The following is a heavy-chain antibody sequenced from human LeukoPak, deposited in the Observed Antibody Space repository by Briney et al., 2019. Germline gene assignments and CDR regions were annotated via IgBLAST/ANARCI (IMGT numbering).Heavy chain of an antibody. J-gene: IGHJ4*02. D-gene: IGHD3-9*01. CDR1: GYTFTTYG. CDR3: ATGTDYDILTGYHSFDY. V-gene: IGHV1-18*01. Sequence: ASVKVSCKASGYTFTTYGFGWVRQAPGQGLEWMGWISAYNGNTNYAQKLQGRVTMTTDTSTSTAYMELRSLRSDDTAVYYCATGTDYDILTGYHSFDYWGQGTLVTVSS. CDR2: ISAYNGNT.